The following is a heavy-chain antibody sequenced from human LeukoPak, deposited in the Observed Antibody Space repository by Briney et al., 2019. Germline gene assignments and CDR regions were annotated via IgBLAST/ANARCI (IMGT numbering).Heavy chain of an antibody. V-gene: IGHV1-46*01. Sequence: ASVKVSCKASGYTFTSYYVHWVRQAPGQGLEWMGIINPSGGSTSYAQKFQGRVTMTRDTSTSTVYMELSSLRSEDTAVYYCASNPPRTGDFNSWGQGALVTVSS. CDR1: GYTFTSYY. CDR3: ASNPPRTGDFNS. CDR2: INPSGGST. J-gene: IGHJ4*02. D-gene: IGHD7-27*01.